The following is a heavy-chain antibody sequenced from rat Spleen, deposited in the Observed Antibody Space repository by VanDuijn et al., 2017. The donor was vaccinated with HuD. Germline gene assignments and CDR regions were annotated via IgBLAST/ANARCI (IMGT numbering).Heavy chain of an antibody. D-gene: IGHD1-11*01. J-gene: IGHJ2*01. CDR2: INRAGST. Sequence: EVQLQESGPGLVKPSQSLSLTCSVTGYSITSSYRWNWIRKFPGNKLEWMGYINRAGSTNYNPSLKSRISITRDTSKNQFFLQVNSVTTEDTATYYCARSSFNYGGFSHQFDYWGQGVMVTVSS. CDR1: GYSITSSYR. CDR3: ARSSFNYGGFSHQFDY. V-gene: IGHV3-3*01.